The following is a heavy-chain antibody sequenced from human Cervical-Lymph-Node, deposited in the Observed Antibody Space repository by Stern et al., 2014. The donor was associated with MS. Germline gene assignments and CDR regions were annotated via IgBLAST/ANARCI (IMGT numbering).Heavy chain of an antibody. Sequence: VQLVESGGGVVQPGRSLRLSCAASGFTFSSYAMHWVRQAPGKGLEWEAVISYDGSNKYYADSVKGRFTISRDNSKNTLYLQMNSLRAEDTAVYYCARASPVSGWYQDYWGQGTLVTVSS. J-gene: IGHJ4*02. D-gene: IGHD6-19*01. CDR2: ISYDGSNK. CDR3: ARASPVSGWYQDY. CDR1: GFTFSSYA. V-gene: IGHV3-30*01.